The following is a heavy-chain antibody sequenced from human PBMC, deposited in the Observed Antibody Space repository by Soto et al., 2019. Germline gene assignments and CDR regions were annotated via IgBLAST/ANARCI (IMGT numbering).Heavy chain of an antibody. D-gene: IGHD3-16*02. V-gene: IGHV4-38-2*02. CDR3: ARGAPQGIIHDFDS. Sequence: TLSLTCTVSGASINDFYWSWVRQTPGKGLEWVGSIHQSGGPYYNPSLKSRLTISIDMSKKQFSLRLSSVTAADTAVYYCARGAPQGIIHDFDSWGQGSLVTVSS. CDR1: GASINDFY. CDR2: IHQSGGP. J-gene: IGHJ4*02.